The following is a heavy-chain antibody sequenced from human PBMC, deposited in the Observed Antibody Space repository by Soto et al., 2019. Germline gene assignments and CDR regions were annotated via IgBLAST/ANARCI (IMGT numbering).Heavy chain of an antibody. CDR3: AREAAAGTLDY. CDR1: GYTFTSYG. V-gene: IGHV1-18*01. D-gene: IGHD6-13*01. CDR2: ISAYNGNT. Sequence: QVRLMQSGAEVKKPGASVKVSCKASGYTFTSYGISWVRQAPGQGLEWMGWISAYNGNTNHAQNLQGRVTVTTDTSTSTAYMELRSLRSDDTAVYYCAREAAAGTLDYWGQGTLVTVSS. J-gene: IGHJ4*02.